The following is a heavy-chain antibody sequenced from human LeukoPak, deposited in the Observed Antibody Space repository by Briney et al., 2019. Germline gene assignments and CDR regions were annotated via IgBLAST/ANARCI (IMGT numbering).Heavy chain of an antibody. CDR3: ARKTVVGSYFDY. CDR1: GFTFSSYW. V-gene: IGHV3-7*03. J-gene: IGHJ4*02. CDR2: IKQDGSDK. D-gene: IGHD4-23*01. Sequence: GGYLRLSCAASGFTFSSYWMSWVRQGPGKGLEWVANIKQDGSDKYYVDSVKGRFTISRDNAKNSLYLQINSLRAEDTAVYYCARKTVVGSYFDYWGQGTPVTVSS.